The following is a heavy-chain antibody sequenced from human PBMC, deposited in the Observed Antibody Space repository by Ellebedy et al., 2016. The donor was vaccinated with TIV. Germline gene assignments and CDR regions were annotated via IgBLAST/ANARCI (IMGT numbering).Heavy chain of an antibody. J-gene: IGHJ3*02. CDR3: AISNIAVAGTAFDI. CDR2: IYPGDSDT. D-gene: IGHD6-19*01. CDR1: GYSFTSYW. Sequence: KVSCXGSGYSFTSYWIGWVRQMPGKGLEWMGIIYPGDSDTRYSPSFQGQVTISADKSISTAYLQWSSLKASDTAMYYCAISNIAVAGTAFDIWGQGTMVTVSS. V-gene: IGHV5-51*01.